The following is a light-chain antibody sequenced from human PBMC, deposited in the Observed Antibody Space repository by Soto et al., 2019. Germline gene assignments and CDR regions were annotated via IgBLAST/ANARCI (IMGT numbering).Light chain of an antibody. CDR2: AAY. CDR1: QDISTY. V-gene: IGKV1-27*01. J-gene: IGKJ4*01. Sequence: DIQMTQAPSSLSASVGDRVTITCRARQDISTYLAWYQQKPGKVPKLLISAAYTLQSGVPPRFSGSGSVTDFTLTISSLQPEDVATYYCQKDYNAPLTFGGGTKVESK. CDR3: QKDYNAPLT.